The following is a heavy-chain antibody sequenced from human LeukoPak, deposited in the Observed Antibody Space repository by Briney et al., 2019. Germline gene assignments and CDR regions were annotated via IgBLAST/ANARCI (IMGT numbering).Heavy chain of an antibody. CDR1: GFPFSAYW. Sequence: GGSLRLSCAASGFPFSAYWMLWARQAPGKGLVWVSRITSDGATSYADSVKGRFTISRENAKNTLYLQLNNLRAEDTAVYYCVRSSSGWYLNPWGQGTLVTVSS. CDR2: ITSDGAT. D-gene: IGHD6-19*01. J-gene: IGHJ5*02. CDR3: VRSSSGWYLNP. V-gene: IGHV3-74*01.